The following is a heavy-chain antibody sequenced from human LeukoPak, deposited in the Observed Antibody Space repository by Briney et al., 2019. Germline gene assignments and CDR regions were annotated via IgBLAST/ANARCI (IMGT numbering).Heavy chain of an antibody. V-gene: IGHV3-23*01. D-gene: IGHD5-18*01. CDR1: GFTFSSYA. CDR3: ARGRIQLWLKVAFDI. J-gene: IGHJ3*02. CDR2: ISGGGTST. Sequence: PGGSLRLSCGAFGFTFSSYAMSWVRQAPGKGLEWVSGISGGGTSTYYADSVKGRFTISRDNSKNTLYLQMNSLRAEDTAVYYCARGRIQLWLKVAFDIWGQGTMVTVSS.